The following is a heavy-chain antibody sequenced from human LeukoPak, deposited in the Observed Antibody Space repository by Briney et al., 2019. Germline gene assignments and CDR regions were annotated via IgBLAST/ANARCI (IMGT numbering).Heavy chain of an antibody. V-gene: IGHV4-61*02. CDR2: IYTSGST. CDR3: ARIEYYDFWSGSV. CDR1: GGSISSGSYY. Sequence: SETLSLTCTVSGGSISSGSYYWSWIRQPAWKGLEWIGRIYTSGSTNYNPSLKSRVTISVDTSKNQFSLKLSSVTAADTAVYYCARIEYYDFWSGSVWGQGTLVTVSS. D-gene: IGHD3-3*01. J-gene: IGHJ4*02.